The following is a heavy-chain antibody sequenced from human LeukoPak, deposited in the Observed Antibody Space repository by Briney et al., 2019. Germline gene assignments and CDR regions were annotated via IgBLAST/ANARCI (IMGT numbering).Heavy chain of an antibody. Sequence: PGGSLRLSCAASGFTFIKYSMTWVRQAPGKGLGWVSAITGSGAFTYYADSVKGRFTISRDDSKNTLSLQMNSLRVEDTAVYYCARDLAWGAFDYWGQGTLVTVSS. CDR2: ITGSGAFT. J-gene: IGHJ4*02. CDR3: ARDLAWGAFDY. CDR1: GFTFIKYS. V-gene: IGHV3-23*01. D-gene: IGHD7-27*01.